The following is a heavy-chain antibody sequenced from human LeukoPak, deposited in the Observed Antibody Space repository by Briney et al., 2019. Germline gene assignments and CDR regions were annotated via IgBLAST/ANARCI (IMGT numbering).Heavy chain of an antibody. CDR2: IIPVVDEG. Sequence: SVKVSCKASGGIFTSYAIHWVRQAPGQGLKWMGRIIPVVDEGHYSQNFQGRVAITADKSTSTAYMELSSLRSEDTAVYFCATKIFCRTVSCLRNYYFDDWGQGTLVTVSS. V-gene: IGHV1-69*04. CDR1: GGIFTSYA. J-gene: IGHJ4*01. CDR3: ATKIFCRTVSCLRNYYFDD. D-gene: IGHD3-9*01.